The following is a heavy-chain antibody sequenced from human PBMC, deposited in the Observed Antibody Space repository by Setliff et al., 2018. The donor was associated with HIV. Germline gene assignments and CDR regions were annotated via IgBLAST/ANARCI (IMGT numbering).Heavy chain of an antibody. CDR2: IWYDGLEK. V-gene: IGHV3-33*06. CDR1: GFTFDNYA. Sequence: GGSLRLSCAASGFTFDNYAMRWVRQAPSKGLEWVAVIWYDGLEKYYGDSVKGRFTVSRDNSKNTLTLQMKSLRAEDTAIYYCAKDGAVITPGGALDIWGQGTMVTVSS. J-gene: IGHJ3*02. D-gene: IGHD1-20*01. CDR3: AKDGAVITPGGALDI.